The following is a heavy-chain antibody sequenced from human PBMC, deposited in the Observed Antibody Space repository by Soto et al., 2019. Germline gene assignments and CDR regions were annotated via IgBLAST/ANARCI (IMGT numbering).Heavy chain of an antibody. D-gene: IGHD3-3*01. J-gene: IGHJ6*03. Sequence: PGESLKISCKGSGYSFTSYWIGWVRQMPGKRLEWMGIIYPGDSDTRYSPSFQGQVTISADKSISTAYLQWSSLKASDTAMYYCARLVGDYDFWSGYYGAHGVQHYYMDVWGKGTTVPVSS. CDR2: IYPGDSDT. CDR1: GYSFTSYW. CDR3: ARLVGDYDFWSGYYGAHGVQHYYMDV. V-gene: IGHV5-51*01.